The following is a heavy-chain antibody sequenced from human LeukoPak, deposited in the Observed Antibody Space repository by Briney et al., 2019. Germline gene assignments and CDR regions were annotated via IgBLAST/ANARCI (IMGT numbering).Heavy chain of an antibody. CDR2: IGTAGGT. D-gene: IGHD2-15*01. CDR1: GFTFSSYD. CDR3: AGVGRYCSGGSCYSAPFFDY. Sequence: PGGSLRLSCAASGFTFSSYDMHWVRQATGKGLEWVSAIGTAGGTYYPGSVKGRFTISRENAKNSLYLQMNSLRAGDTAVDYCAGVGRYCSGGSCYSAPFFDYWGQGTLVIVSS. V-gene: IGHV3-13*01. J-gene: IGHJ4*02.